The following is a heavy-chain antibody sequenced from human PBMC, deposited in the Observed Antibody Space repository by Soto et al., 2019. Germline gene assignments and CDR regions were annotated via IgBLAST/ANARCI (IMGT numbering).Heavy chain of an antibody. CDR1: GGSISSSSYY. Sequence: SETLSLTCTISGGSISSSSYYWGWIRQPPGKGLEWIGSIYYSGSTYYNPPLKSRVTISVDTSKNQFSLKLSSVTAADTAVYYCARQRLVVVPAASAFDIWGQGTMVTVSS. D-gene: IGHD2-2*01. CDR2: IYYSGST. J-gene: IGHJ3*02. V-gene: IGHV4-39*01. CDR3: ARQRLVVVPAASAFDI.